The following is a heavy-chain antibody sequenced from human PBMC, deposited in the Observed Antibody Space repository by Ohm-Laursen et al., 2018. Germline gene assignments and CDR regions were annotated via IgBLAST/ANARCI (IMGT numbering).Heavy chain of an antibody. CDR1: GFPFSDYW. CDR3: VRHDSTGYYNF. CDR2: IDLDGSGT. D-gene: IGHD3-22*01. Sequence: SLRLSCSASGFPFSDYWMNWVRQAPGKGLVWVSHIDLDGSGTHYADSVKVRFTVSRDNAKNTLYLQMDSLRAGDTAVYYCVRHDSTGYYNFWGQGTLVTVSS. J-gene: IGHJ4*02. V-gene: IGHV3-74*01.